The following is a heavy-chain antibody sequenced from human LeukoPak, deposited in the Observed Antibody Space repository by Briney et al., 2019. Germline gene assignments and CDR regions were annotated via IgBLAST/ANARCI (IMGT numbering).Heavy chain of an antibody. D-gene: IGHD3-10*01. CDR1: GHTLTELS. CDR3: ATIPMVRGIIVDY. V-gene: IGHV1-24*01. J-gene: IGHJ4*02. CDR2: FDPEPGET. Sequence: ASVKVSCKVSGHTLTELSMHWVRQAPGKGLELMGGFDPEPGETVYAQKFHGRGSMTEDTSTDTAYMELSSLKSEDTAMYYCATIPMVRGIIVDYWGQGTLITVSS.